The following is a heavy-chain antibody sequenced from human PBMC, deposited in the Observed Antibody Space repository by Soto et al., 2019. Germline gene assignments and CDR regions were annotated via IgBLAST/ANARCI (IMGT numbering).Heavy chain of an antibody. V-gene: IGHV2-5*01. D-gene: IGHD7-27*01. CDR2: IYWNDDR. J-gene: IGHJ6*02. Sequence: ESGPTLVNPTQTLTLTCTLSGFSLNTGGGGVVWIRQPPGKALEWLALIYWNDDRRYSPSLKNRLTITKDTSRNQVVLTMTNMAPDDTGTYYCAHRPNWGINGLGAWGQGTTVTVSS. CDR3: AHRPNWGINGLGA. CDR1: GFSLNTGGGG.